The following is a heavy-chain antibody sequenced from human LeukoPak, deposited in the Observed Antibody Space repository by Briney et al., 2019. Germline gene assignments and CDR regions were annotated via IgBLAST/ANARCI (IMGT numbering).Heavy chain of an antibody. CDR2: INHSGST. Sequence: SETLSLTCAVYGGSFSGYYWSWIRQPPGKGLEWIGEINHSGSTNYNPPLKSRVTISVDTSKNQFSLKLSSVTAADTAVYYCARAPSGATNDAFDIWGQGTMVTVSS. CDR3: ARAPSGATNDAFDI. CDR1: GGSFSGYY. V-gene: IGHV4-34*01. D-gene: IGHD1-26*01. J-gene: IGHJ3*02.